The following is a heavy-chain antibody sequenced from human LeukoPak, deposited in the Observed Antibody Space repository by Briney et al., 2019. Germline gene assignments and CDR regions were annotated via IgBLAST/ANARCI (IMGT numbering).Heavy chain of an antibody. CDR3: ARLPLRSIAVGYYGMDV. V-gene: IGHV1-69*01. Sequence: SVKVSCKASGGTFSSYAISWVRQAPGQGLEWMGGIIPIFGTANYAQKFQGRVTVTADESTSTAYMELSSLRSEDTAVYYCARLPLRSIAVGYYGMDVWGQGTTVTVSS. CDR1: GGTFSSYA. J-gene: IGHJ6*02. CDR2: IIPIFGTA. D-gene: IGHD6-6*01.